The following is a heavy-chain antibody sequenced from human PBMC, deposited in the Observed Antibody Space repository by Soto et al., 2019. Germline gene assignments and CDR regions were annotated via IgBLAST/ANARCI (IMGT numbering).Heavy chain of an antibody. D-gene: IGHD3-22*01. CDR3: ARGPTDYYDNSGDYFLDY. CDR2: ISTYNGNT. Sequence: QVQLVQSGAEVKKPGASVKVSCKASGYTFTTYGMSWVRQAPGQGLDWMGRISTYNGNTKYAERLQGRVTMTTDTPTSTAYMELRRLRSDDTAVYYCARGPTDYYDNSGDYFLDYWGQGTLVTVSS. V-gene: IGHV1-18*01. J-gene: IGHJ4*02. CDR1: GYTFTTYG.